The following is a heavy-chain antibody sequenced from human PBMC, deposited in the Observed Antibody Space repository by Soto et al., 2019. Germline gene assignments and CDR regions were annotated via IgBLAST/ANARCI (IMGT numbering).Heavy chain of an antibody. CDR3: ARDKITGLLDY. V-gene: IGHV4-34*01. Sequence: QVQLQQWGAGLLKPSETLSLTCAVYGGSFSGYYWTWIRQPPGTGLEWIGEINHSGSTNYNPSLKTRVTISVDTSTNQSALKLTSVTAADTAVYSRARDKITGLLDYWGQGTLVTVSS. CDR2: INHSGST. D-gene: IGHD2-8*02. CDR1: GGSFSGYY. J-gene: IGHJ4*02.